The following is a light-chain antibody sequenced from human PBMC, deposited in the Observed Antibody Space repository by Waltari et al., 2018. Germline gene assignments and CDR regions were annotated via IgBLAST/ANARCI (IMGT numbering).Light chain of an antibody. CDR3: AAWDDSLSGWV. V-gene: IGLV1-47*01. Sequence: QSVLTQPPSASGTPGQRVTITCSGSSPNIGRNYVHWYRQPPGTAPKLLIHTNEQRPSGVPGRFLGSKSGTSASLAISGRRSEDEADYWCAAWDDSLSGWVVGGGTKVTVL. J-gene: IGLJ3*02. CDR1: SPNIGRNY. CDR2: TNE.